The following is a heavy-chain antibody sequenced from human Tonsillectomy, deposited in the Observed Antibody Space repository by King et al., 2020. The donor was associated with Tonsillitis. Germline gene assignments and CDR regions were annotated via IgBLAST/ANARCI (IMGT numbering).Heavy chain of an antibody. D-gene: IGHD6-19*01. CDR3: ARERLYSSGWGIDY. CDR1: GFDFSSYG. J-gene: IGHJ4*02. V-gene: IGHV3-33*05. Sequence: VQLVESGGGVVQPGGSLRLSCASSGFDFSSYGMHWVRQAPGKGLQWVAVISFDARRETYADSVKGRFTISRDNSEKTLYLQMNSLRAEDTAAYYCARERLYSSGWGIDYWGQGSLVTVSS. CDR2: ISFDARRE.